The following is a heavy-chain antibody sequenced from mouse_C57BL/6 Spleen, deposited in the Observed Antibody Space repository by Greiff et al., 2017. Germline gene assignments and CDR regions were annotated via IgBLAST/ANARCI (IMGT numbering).Heavy chain of an antibody. CDR3: ASYYYGLDY. V-gene: IGHV3-6*01. Sequence: EVKLVESGPGLVKPSQSLSLTCSVTGYSITSGYYWNWIRQFPGNKLEWMGYISYDGSNNYNPSLKNRISITRDTSKNQFFLKLNSVTTEDTATYYCASYYYGLDYWGQGTTLTVSS. J-gene: IGHJ2*01. CDR1: GYSITSGYY. D-gene: IGHD1-1*01. CDR2: ISYDGSN.